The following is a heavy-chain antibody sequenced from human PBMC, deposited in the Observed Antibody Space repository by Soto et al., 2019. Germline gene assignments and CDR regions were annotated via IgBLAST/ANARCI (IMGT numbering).Heavy chain of an antibody. CDR2: IYWDDDK. D-gene: IGHD1-26*01. J-gene: IGHJ4*02. Sequence: GSGPTLVNPTQTLTLTCTFSGFSLSTSGVGVGWIRQPPGKALEWLAIIYWDDDKRYRPSLKRRLTITKDTSKNQEVLTMTNMDPMDTAKYYCIHRRSGSYYNYWGQGTLVTVSS. CDR3: IHRRSGSYYNY. V-gene: IGHV2-5*02. CDR1: GFSLSTSGVG.